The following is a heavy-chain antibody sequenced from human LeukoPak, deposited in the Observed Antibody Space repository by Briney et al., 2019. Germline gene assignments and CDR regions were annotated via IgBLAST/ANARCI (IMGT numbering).Heavy chain of an antibody. CDR2: ISSSSNYI. CDR3: ARGRGDILTGYHYYYYGMDV. J-gene: IGHJ6*02. Sequence: GGSLRLSCAASGFTFSSYNMNWDRQAPGKGLEWVSSISSSSNYIYYADSVKGRFTISRDNAKNSLYLQMNSLRAEDTAVYYCARGRGDILTGYHYYYYGMDVWGQGTTVTVSS. CDR1: GFTFSSYN. V-gene: IGHV3-21*01. D-gene: IGHD3-9*01.